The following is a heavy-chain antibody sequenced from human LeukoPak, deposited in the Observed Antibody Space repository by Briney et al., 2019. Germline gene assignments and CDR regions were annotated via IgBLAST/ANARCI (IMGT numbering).Heavy chain of an antibody. CDR3: ARAAPLGYCSSTSCYIQGYYYGMDV. CDR2: INPNSGGT. V-gene: IGHV1-2*02. CDR1: GYTFTGYY. D-gene: IGHD2-2*02. J-gene: IGHJ6*02. Sequence: ASVKVSCKASGYTFTGYYMHWVRQAPGQGLEWMGWINPNSGGTNYAQKFQGRVTTTRDTSISTAYMELSRLRSDDTAVYYCARAAPLGYCSSTSCYIQGYYYGMDVWGQGTTVTVSS.